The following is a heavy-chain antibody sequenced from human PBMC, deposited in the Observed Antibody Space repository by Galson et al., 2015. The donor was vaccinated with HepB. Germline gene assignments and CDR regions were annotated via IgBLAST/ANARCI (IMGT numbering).Heavy chain of an antibody. CDR2: IYYSGNT. J-gene: IGHJ5*02. CDR3: ARREDSGALRS. V-gene: IGHV4-59*01. D-gene: IGHD2-15*01. CDR1: GDSISSYY. Sequence: ETLSLTCTVSGDSISSYYWSWIRQPPGKGLEWIGYIYYSGNTNYNSSLKSRVAISVDTSKNQFSLKLNSVTAADTAVYYCARREDSGALRSWGQGSLVTVSS.